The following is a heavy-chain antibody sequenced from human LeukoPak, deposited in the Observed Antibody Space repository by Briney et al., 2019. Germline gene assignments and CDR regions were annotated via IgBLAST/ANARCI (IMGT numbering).Heavy chain of an antibody. CDR2: IFSGGST. V-gene: IGHV3-53*01. Sequence: GGSLRLSCAASGFTVNNNYMGWVRQAPGKALEWVSVIFSGGSTYYADSVKGRFTISRDNSKNTLHLQMNSLRAEDTAVYYCATGGRLRLDPPQRDHWGQGTLVTVSS. D-gene: IGHD3-16*01. J-gene: IGHJ4*02. CDR1: GFTVNNNY. CDR3: ATGGRLRLDPPQRDH.